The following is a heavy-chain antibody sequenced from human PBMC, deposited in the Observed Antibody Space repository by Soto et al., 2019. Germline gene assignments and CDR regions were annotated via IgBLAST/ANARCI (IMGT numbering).Heavy chain of an antibody. D-gene: IGHD1-26*01. V-gene: IGHV3-30-3*01. Sequence: QVQLVESGGGAVQPGRSLRLSCAASGFTFSSYAMHWVRQAPGKGLEWVAVISYDGSNKYYADSVKGRFTISRDNSKNTLYLQMNSLRAEDTAVYYCARRVGAITYYFDYWGQGTLVTVSS. CDR3: ARRVGAITYYFDY. CDR1: GFTFSSYA. J-gene: IGHJ4*02. CDR2: ISYDGSNK.